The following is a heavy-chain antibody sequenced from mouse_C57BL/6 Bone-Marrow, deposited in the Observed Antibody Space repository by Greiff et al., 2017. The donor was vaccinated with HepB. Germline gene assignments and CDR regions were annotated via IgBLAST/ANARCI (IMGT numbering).Heavy chain of an antibody. D-gene: IGHD2-2*01. CDR2: ISNGGGST. Sequence: EVKLMASGGGLVQPGGSLKLSCAASGFTFSDYYMYWVRQTPEKRLEWVAYISNGGGSTYYPDTVKGRFPISRDNAKNTLYLQMSRLKSEDTAMYYCARLPYGFYFDYWGQGTTLTVSS. V-gene: IGHV5-12*01. CDR3: ARLPYGFYFDY. CDR1: GFTFSDYY. J-gene: IGHJ2*01.